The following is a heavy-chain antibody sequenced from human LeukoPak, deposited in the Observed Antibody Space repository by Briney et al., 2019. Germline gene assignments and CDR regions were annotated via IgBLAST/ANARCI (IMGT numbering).Heavy chain of an antibody. D-gene: IGHD2-15*01. CDR1: GYTLTSYY. CDR3: ARDRKLVVVARPGYNWFDP. V-gene: IGHV1-46*01. J-gene: IGHJ5*02. CDR2: INPSGGST. Sequence: ASVKVSCKASGYTLTSYYMHWVRQAPGQGLEWMGIINPSGGSTSYAQKFQGRVTMTRDTSTSTVYMELSSLRSEDTAVYYCARDRKLVVVARPGYNWFDPWGQGTLVTVSS.